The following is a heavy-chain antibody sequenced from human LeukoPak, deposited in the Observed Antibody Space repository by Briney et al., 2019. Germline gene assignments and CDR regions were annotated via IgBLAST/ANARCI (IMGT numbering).Heavy chain of an antibody. J-gene: IGHJ4*02. D-gene: IGHD3-10*01. CDR1: GFTFGSYE. CDR2: ISSSGSTI. CDR3: ARVMITMVRGAQPFDY. Sequence: GGSLRLSCAAAGFTFGSYEMSWVRQAPGEGLGWVSYISSSGSTIYYADSVKGRFTISRDNAKNSLYLQMNSLRAEDTAVYYCARVMITMVRGAQPFDYWGQGTLVTVSS. V-gene: IGHV3-48*03.